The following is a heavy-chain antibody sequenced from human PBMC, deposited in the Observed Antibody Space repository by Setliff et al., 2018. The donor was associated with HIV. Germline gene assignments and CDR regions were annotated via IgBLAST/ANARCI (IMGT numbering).Heavy chain of an antibody. D-gene: IGHD5-18*01. CDR2: ISAYNGNT. V-gene: IGHV1-18*01. J-gene: IGHJ4*02. CDR1: GYTFTSYG. Sequence: ASVKVSCKASGYTFTSYGISWVRQAPGQGLEWVGWISAYNGNTNYAQRLQDRITMTTDTSTSTVYMELRSLRSDDTAVYYCARGARGTATDYWGQGTLVTVSS. CDR3: ARGARGTATDY.